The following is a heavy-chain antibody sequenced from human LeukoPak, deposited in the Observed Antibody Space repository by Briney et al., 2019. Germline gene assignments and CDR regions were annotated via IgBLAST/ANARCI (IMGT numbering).Heavy chain of an antibody. D-gene: IGHD3-10*01. V-gene: IGHV4-61*02. J-gene: IGHJ6*03. CDR2: IYTSGST. Sequence: SETLSLTCTVSGGSISSGSYYWSWIRQPAGKGLEWIGRIYTSGSTNYNPSLKSRVTMSVDTSKNQFSLKLSSVTAADTAVYYCARVNLGYYGSGSYYKEGYYMDVWGKGTTVTISS. CDR3: ARVNLGYYGSGSYYKEGYYMDV. CDR1: GGSISSGSYY.